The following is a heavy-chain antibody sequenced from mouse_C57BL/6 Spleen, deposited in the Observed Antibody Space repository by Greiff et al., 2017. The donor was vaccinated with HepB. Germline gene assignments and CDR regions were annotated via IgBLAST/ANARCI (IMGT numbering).Heavy chain of an antibody. J-gene: IGHJ1*03. CDR2: IDPSDSYT. CDR1: GYTFTSYW. CDR3: AREDLSL. V-gene: IGHV1-50*01. Sequence: QVQLKQPGAELVKPGASVKLSCKASGYTFTSYWMQWVKQRPGQGLEWIGEIDPSDSYTNYNQKFKGKATLTVDTSSSTAYMQLSSLTSEDSAVYYCAREDLSLWGTGTTVTVSS. D-gene: IGHD1-1*01.